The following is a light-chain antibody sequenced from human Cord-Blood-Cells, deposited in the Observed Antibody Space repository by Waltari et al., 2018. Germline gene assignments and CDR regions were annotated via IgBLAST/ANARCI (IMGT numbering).Light chain of an antibody. V-gene: IGKV3-11*01. CDR1: QRVSSY. CDR2: DAS. CDR3: QQRSNWPLT. J-gene: IGKJ4*01. Sequence: EIVLTQSPATRSLSPGERATFSCRASQRVSSYLAWYQQKPGQAPRLLIYDASNRATGIPARFSGSGSGTDFTLTISSLEPEDFAVYYCQQRSNWPLTFGGGTKVEIK.